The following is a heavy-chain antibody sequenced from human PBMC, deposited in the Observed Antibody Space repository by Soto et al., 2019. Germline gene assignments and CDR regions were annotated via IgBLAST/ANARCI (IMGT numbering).Heavy chain of an antibody. CDR1: GFTFSSYG. Sequence: QVQLVESGGGVVQPGRSLRLSCAASGFTFSSYGMHWVRQAPGKGLEWVAVIWYDGSNKYYADSVKGRFTISRDNSKNTLYLQMNSLRAEDTAVYYCARRAHYAGVYYYYMDVWGKGTTVTVSS. D-gene: IGHD2-2*01. CDR3: ARRAHYAGVYYYYMDV. CDR2: IWYDGSNK. J-gene: IGHJ6*03. V-gene: IGHV3-33*01.